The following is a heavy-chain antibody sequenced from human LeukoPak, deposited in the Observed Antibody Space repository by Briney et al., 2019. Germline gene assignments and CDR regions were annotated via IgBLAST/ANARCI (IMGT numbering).Heavy chain of an antibody. J-gene: IGHJ4*02. Sequence: PGGSLRLSCAASGFTFSSYSMNWVRQAPGKGLEWVSSVSSSSSYIYYADSVKGRFTISRDNAKNSLYLQMNSLRAEDTAVYYCARDKRIAAEDWGQGTLVTVSS. CDR2: VSSSSSYI. D-gene: IGHD6-13*01. V-gene: IGHV3-21*04. CDR3: ARDKRIAAED. CDR1: GFTFSSYS.